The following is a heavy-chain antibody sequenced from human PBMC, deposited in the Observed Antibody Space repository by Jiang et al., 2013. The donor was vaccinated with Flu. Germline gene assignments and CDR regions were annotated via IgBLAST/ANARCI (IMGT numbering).Heavy chain of an antibody. CDR2: INRIGST. Sequence: LLKPSETLSLTCAVYGGSLSGYYWSWIRQPPGKGLEWIGEINRIGSTNYNPSLKSRSTISLDTSKNQFSLKLTSVTAADTAVYYCARVNNGGHSVYWGPGTTVTVTS. CDR1: GGSLSGYY. J-gene: IGHJ4*02. CDR3: ARVNNGGHSVY. D-gene: IGHD1/OR15-1a*01. V-gene: IGHV4-34*01.